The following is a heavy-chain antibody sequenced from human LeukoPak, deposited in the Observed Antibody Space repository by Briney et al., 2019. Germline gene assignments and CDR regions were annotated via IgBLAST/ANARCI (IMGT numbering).Heavy chain of an antibody. Sequence: ASVKVSCKASGYTFTSYDINWVRQATGQGLEWMGWMNPNSGNTGYAQKFQGRVTMTRDTSISTAYMELSGLRSEDTAVYYCARSARRHSYGMGVGYWGQGTLVTVSS. CDR2: MNPNSGNT. CDR1: GYTFTSYD. D-gene: IGHD5-18*01. V-gene: IGHV1-8*01. J-gene: IGHJ4*02. CDR3: ARSARRHSYGMGVGY.